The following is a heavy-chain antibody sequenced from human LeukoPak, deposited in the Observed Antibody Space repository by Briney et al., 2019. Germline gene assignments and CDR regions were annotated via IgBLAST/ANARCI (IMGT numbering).Heavy chain of an antibody. CDR2: IWYDGSNK. V-gene: IGHV3-33*01. Sequence: PGGSLRLSCAASGFTFSSYGMHWVRQAPGKGLEWVAVIWYDGSNKYYADSVKGRFTISRDNSKNTLYLQMNSLRAEDTAVYYCARDKAVADRSFDYWGQGTLVTVSS. CDR3: ARDKAVADRSFDY. J-gene: IGHJ4*02. CDR1: GFTFSSYG. D-gene: IGHD6-19*01.